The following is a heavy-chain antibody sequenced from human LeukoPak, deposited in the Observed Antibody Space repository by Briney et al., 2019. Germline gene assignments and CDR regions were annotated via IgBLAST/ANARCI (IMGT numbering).Heavy chain of an antibody. CDR1: GFTFSSYS. V-gene: IGHV3-21*01. J-gene: IGHJ5*02. D-gene: IGHD3-3*01. CDR3: ARDHNYDFWSGFWFDP. Sequence: SGGSLRLSCAASGFTFSSYSMNWVRQAPGKGLEWVSSISSSSSYIYYADSVKGRFTISRDDAKNSLYLQMNSLRAEDTAVYYCARDHNYDFWSGFWFDPWGQGTLVTASS. CDR2: ISSSSSYI.